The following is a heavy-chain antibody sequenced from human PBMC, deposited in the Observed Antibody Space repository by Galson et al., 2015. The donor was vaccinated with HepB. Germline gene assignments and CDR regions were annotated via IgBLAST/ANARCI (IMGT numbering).Heavy chain of an antibody. CDR3: AKDMGYSSSWYGPDY. CDR2: ISWNGGSI. Sequence: SLRLSCAASRFTFDGYAMHWVRQAPGKGLEWVSGISWNGGSIGYADSVKGRFTISRDNAKNALYLQMNSLRAEDTALYYCAKDMGYSSSWYGPDYWGQGTLVTVSS. CDR1: RFTFDGYA. J-gene: IGHJ4*02. D-gene: IGHD6-13*01. V-gene: IGHV3-9*01.